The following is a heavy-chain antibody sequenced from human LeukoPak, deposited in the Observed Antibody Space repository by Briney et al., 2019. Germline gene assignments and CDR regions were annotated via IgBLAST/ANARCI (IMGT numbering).Heavy chain of an antibody. CDR3: ARPYSSGWYPFDY. J-gene: IGHJ4*02. V-gene: IGHV4-39*01. Sequence: PSETLSLTCTVSGGSISSSSYYWGWIRQPPGKGREWIGRDYYSGKTYYSPSLKSRVTICVDTSKNQFSLKLSSVTAADTAVYYCARPYSSGWYPFDYWGQGNLVSVSS. CDR2: DYYSGKT. CDR1: GGSISSSSYY. D-gene: IGHD6-19*01.